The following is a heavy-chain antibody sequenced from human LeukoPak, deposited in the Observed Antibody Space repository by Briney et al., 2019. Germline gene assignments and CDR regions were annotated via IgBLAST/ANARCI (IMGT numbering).Heavy chain of an antibody. V-gene: IGHV4-61*02. D-gene: IGHD6-13*01. CDR1: GGSISSGSYY. Sequence: SQTLSLTCTVSGGSISSGSYYWSWIRQPAGKGLEWIGRIYTSGSTNCNPSLKSRVTISVDTSKNQFSLKLSSVTAADTAVYYCAREDSSSWYLDYYYYYMDVWGKGTTVTVSS. J-gene: IGHJ6*03. CDR3: AREDSSSWYLDYYYYYMDV. CDR2: IYTSGST.